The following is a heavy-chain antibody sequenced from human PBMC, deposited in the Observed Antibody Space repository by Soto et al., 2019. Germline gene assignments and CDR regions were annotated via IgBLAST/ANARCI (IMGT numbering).Heavy chain of an antibody. CDR3: ARGDYDILTGLPPYYYMDV. V-gene: IGHV1-69*02. J-gene: IGHJ6*03. Sequence: QVELVQSGAEVKKPGSSVKVSCKASGGTFSSYTISWVRQAPGQGLEWMGRIIPILGIANYAQKFQGRVTITADKSTSTAYMELSSLRSEDTAVYYCARGDYDILTGLPPYYYMDVLGKGTTVTVSS. CDR2: IIPILGIA. D-gene: IGHD3-9*01. CDR1: GGTFSSYT.